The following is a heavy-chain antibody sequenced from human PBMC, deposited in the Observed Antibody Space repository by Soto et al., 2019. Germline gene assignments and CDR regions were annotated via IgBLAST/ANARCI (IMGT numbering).Heavy chain of an antibody. D-gene: IGHD3-10*01. V-gene: IGHV4-4*07. CDR1: GGSISSYY. J-gene: IGHJ6*02. CDR2: IYTSGST. CDR3: ARDHGGMVRGVSVMGYYYYVMDF. Sequence: SETLSLTCTVSGGSISSYYWSWIRQPAGKGLEWIGRIYTSGSTNYNPSLKSRVTMSVDTSKNQFSLKLSSVTAADTAVYYCARDHGGMVRGVSVMGYYYYVMDFWGQGTTVTVSS.